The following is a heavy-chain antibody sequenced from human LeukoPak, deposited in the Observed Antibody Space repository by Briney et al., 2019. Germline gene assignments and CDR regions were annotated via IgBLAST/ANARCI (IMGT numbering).Heavy chain of an antibody. CDR3: AKDPHSNGWFYFDY. V-gene: IGHV3-23*01. CDR1: RFTFTTYA. CDR2: VSGSGDST. Sequence: GGSLRLSCAASRFTFTTYAMSWVRQAPGKGLEWVSTVSGSGDSTFYADSVKGRFTISRDNSKNTLYLQMNSLRAEDTAVYYCAKDPHSNGWFYFDYWGQETLVTVSS. D-gene: IGHD6-19*01. J-gene: IGHJ4*02.